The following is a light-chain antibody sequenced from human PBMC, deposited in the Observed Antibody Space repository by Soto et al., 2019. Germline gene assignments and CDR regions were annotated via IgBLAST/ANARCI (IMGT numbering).Light chain of an antibody. CDR3: SSYTSSSTRV. J-gene: IGLJ1*01. Sequence: QSVLTQPASVSGSPGQSITISCTGTSSDVGGYNYVSWYQQYPGKAPKVVIYDADNRPSGVSHRFSGSKSGNTASLTISVLQAEDEADYYCSSYTSSSTRVFGTGTKLTVL. V-gene: IGLV2-14*03. CDR2: DAD. CDR1: SSDVGGYNY.